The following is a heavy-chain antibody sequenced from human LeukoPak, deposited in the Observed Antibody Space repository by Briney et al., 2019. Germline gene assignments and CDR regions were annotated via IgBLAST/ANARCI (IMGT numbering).Heavy chain of an antibody. CDR2: IYPDDSDT. J-gene: IGHJ4*02. V-gene: IGHV5-51*01. CDR1: GYSFTSYW. D-gene: IGHD4-17*01. CDR3: ARHYPGGDYFIDY. Sequence: GESLKISCKGSGYSFTSYWICWVRQMPGKGLEWVGIIYPDDSDTRYSPSFQDQVTISADKSISTASLQWSSLKASDTAIYYCARHYPGGDYFIDYWGQGTLVTVSS.